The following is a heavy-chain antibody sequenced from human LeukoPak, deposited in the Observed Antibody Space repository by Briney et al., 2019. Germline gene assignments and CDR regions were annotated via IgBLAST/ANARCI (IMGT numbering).Heavy chain of an antibody. D-gene: IGHD4-17*01. CDR3: ATAGAYYPDFDY. CDR2: SDPADGET. V-gene: IGHV1-24*01. J-gene: IGHJ4*02. CDR1: GYTLTELS. Sequence: ASVKVSCKVFGYTLTELSMHWVRQAPGKGLEWMGGSDPADGETIYAHKFQGRVTMTEDTSTDTAYMEVSSLRYEDTAVYYCATAGAYYPDFDYWGQGTLVTVSS.